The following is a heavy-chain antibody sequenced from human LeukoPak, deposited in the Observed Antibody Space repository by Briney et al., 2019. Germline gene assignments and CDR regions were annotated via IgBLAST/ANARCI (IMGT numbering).Heavy chain of an antibody. CDR1: ASTFGDYA. CDR2: IRIKAYDKTT. Sequence: PGRCLTPAWTRAASTFGDYAIGCVRQVAGRGRGWIGFIRIKAYDKTTEYAASVKDRFTISRDDSKNIAYLQIHSLKVEDTAVYYCSRSGSGDRYFCRPGQDWGQGALITVSS. CDR3: SRSGSGDRYFCRPGQD. J-gene: IGHJ4*02. V-gene: IGHV3-49*04. D-gene: IGHD2-21*02.